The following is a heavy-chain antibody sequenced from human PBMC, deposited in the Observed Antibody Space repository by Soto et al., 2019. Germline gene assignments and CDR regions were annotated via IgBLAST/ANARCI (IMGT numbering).Heavy chain of an antibody. Sequence: QVQLQESGPGLVKPSGTLSLTCAVSGGSISSSHWWTWVRQSPGKGLEYIGEISHSGTSNSNPSLKSRVTLSVDRSKNHFSLTLPSVTAADPAVYYCARVVLSITRGAFDAWGQGTPVIVSS. V-gene: IGHV4-4*02. CDR1: GGSISSSHW. D-gene: IGHD1-20*01. CDR2: ISHSGTS. CDR3: ARVVLSITRGAFDA. J-gene: IGHJ3*01.